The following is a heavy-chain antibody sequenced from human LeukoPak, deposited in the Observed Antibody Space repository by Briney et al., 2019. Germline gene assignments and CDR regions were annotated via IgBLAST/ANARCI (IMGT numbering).Heavy chain of an antibody. CDR3: AGRGDYYFDY. V-gene: IGHV4-34*01. D-gene: IGHD2-21*02. J-gene: IGHJ4*02. Sequence: SETLSLTCAVYGGSFSGYYWSWIRQPPGKGLEWIGEINHSGSTNYNPSLKSRVTISVDTSKNQFSLKLSSVTAADTAVYYCAGRGDYYFDYWGQGTLVTVSP. CDR1: GGSFSGYY. CDR2: INHSGST.